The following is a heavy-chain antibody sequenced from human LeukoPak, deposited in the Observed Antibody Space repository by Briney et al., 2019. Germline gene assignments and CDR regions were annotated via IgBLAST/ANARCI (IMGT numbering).Heavy chain of an antibody. J-gene: IGHJ4*02. Sequence: ASVKVSCKASGYTFTSYHMHWVRQAPGQGLEIMGIINPSGGSTTYAQKFQGRVTMTRDTSTSTVYMELSSLRSEDTAVYYCAKLAAAGTAHYYFDYWGQGTLVTVSS. D-gene: IGHD6-13*01. CDR1: GYTFTSYH. V-gene: IGHV1-46*01. CDR3: AKLAAAGTAHYYFDY. CDR2: INPSGGST.